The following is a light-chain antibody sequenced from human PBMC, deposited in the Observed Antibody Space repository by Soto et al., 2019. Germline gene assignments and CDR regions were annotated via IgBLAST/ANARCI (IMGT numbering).Light chain of an antibody. V-gene: IGLV1-36*01. Sequence: QSVLTQPPSVSEAPRQRVTISCSGSSSNIGNNAVNWYQQLPGKAPKLLIYYDDLLPSGVSDRFSGSKSGTSASLAISGLQSEFVADYYCAAWDDSLNGYVFGTGTKVTV. J-gene: IGLJ1*01. CDR3: AAWDDSLNGYV. CDR2: YDD. CDR1: SSNIGNNA.